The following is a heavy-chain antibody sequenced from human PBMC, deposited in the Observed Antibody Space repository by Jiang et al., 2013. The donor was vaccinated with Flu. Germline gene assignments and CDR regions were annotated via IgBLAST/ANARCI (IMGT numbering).Heavy chain of an antibody. D-gene: IGHD1-7*01. CDR3: AAFPYVSAGTSH. J-gene: IGHJ4*02. CDR1: GFSFTTYH. Sequence: CGAEVKKPGASVRVSCKTSGFSFTTYHIHWVRQAPGQSLEWMGWVHSGSGDTIYSQKFQDRVTFTRDTSATTAYMEVRSLRSEDTAIYYCAAFPYVSAGTSHWGQGTLITVSS. CDR2: VHSGSGDT. V-gene: IGHV1-3*01.